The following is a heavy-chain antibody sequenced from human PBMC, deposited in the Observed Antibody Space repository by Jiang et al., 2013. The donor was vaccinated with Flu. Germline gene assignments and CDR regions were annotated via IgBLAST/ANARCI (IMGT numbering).Heavy chain of an antibody. CDR3: ARDHAGTVVVPAAIVYGMDV. D-gene: IGHD2-2*02. CDR1: GFTFSSYA. J-gene: IGHJ6*02. CDR2: ISYDGSNK. V-gene: IGHV3-30-3*01. Sequence: VQLLESGGGVVQPGRSLRLSCAASGFTFSSYAMHWVRQAPGKGLEWVAVISYDGSNKYYADSVKGRFTISRDNSKNTLYLQMNSLRAEDTAVYYCARDHAGTVVVPAAIVYGMDVWGQGTTVTVSS.